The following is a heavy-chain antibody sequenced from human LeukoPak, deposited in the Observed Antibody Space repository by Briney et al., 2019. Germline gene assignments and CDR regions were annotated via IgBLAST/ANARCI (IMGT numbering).Heavy chain of an antibody. CDR1: GFIFTGYD. V-gene: IGHV3-30*02. CDR2: IRYDGSKT. CDR3: AKDSSRYYMDV. Sequence: GGSLRLSCAASGFIFTGYDMHWVRQAPGRGLEWVAIIRYDGSKTDYADSVEGRITISRDNPKNTLYLEMKSLRAEDTAVYYCAKDSSRYYMDVWGKGTTVTVSS. J-gene: IGHJ6*03.